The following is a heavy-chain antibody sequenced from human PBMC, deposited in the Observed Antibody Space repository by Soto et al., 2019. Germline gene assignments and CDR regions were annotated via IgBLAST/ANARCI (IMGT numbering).Heavy chain of an antibody. CDR1: GFTFSSYD. J-gene: IGHJ3*02. V-gene: IGHV3-13*01. CDR2: IGTAGDT. CDR3: ERDYDRRAFDI. D-gene: IGHD3-22*01. Sequence: GGSLRLSCAASGFTFSSYDMHWVRQATGKGLEWVSAIGTAGDTYYPGSVKGRFTISRENAKNSLYLQMNSLRAEDTAVYYCERDYDRRAFDIWGQGTMVTVSS.